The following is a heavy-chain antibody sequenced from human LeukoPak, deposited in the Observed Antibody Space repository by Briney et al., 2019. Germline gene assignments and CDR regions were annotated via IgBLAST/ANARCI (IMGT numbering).Heavy chain of an antibody. V-gene: IGHV3-30*02. J-gene: IGHJ4*02. CDR3: ARGTPTTRDFDY. CDR2: IRYDGSNK. CDR1: GFTFSSYG. Sequence: GGSLRLSCAASGFTFSSYGMHWVRQAPGKGLEWVAFIRYDGSNKYYADSVKGRFTISRDNAKNSLFLQMNSLRAEDTAVYYCARGTPTTRDFDYWGQGTLVTVSS. D-gene: IGHD4-11*01.